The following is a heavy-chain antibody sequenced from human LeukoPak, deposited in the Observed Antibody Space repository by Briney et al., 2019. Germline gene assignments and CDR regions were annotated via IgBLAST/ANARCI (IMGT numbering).Heavy chain of an antibody. J-gene: IGHJ4*02. CDR3: ARVYGPNYYDSSPRLFDY. D-gene: IGHD3-22*01. CDR2: IYYSGST. CDR1: GGSISSGGYY. Sequence: SQTLSLTCTVSGGSISSGGYYWSWIRQHPGKGLEWIGYIYYSGSTYYNPSLKSRVTISVDTSKNQFSLKLSSVTAAVTAVYYCARVYGPNYYDSSPRLFDYWGQGTLVTVSS. V-gene: IGHV4-31*03.